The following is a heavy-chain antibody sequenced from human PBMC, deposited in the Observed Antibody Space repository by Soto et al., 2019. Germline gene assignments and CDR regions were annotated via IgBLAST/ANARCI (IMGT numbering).Heavy chain of an antibody. J-gene: IGHJ6*02. D-gene: IGHD3-10*01. V-gene: IGHV3-9*01. CDR2: ISGNGGSI. CDR3: GKDMAMVPRVSVFGKGKMDV. Sequence: PGGSLRLSCAAPGFSFDDYAMHWVRQVPGKGLEWVSGISGNGGSIGYADSVKGRFTISRDNAKNSLYLQMNSLSAEDTALYYCGKDMAMVPRVSVFGKGKMDVWGQGTTVTVSS. CDR1: GFSFDDYA.